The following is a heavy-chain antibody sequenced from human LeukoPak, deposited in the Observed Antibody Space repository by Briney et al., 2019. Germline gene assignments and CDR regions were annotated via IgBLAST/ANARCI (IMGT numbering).Heavy chain of an antibody. CDR1: GYTLTELS. D-gene: IGHD4-17*01. CDR2: FDPEDGET. J-gene: IGHJ4*02. CDR3: ATGLYGDRCFDY. Sequence: ASVKVSCKLSGYTLTELSMHWVRQAPGKGLEWMGGFDPEDGETIYAQKFQGRVTMTEDTSTDTAYMELSSLRSEDTAVYYCATGLYGDRCFDYWGQGTLVTVSS. V-gene: IGHV1-24*01.